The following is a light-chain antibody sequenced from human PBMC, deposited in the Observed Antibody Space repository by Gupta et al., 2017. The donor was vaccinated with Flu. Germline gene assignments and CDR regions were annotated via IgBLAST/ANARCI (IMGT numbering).Light chain of an antibody. CDR2: KAS. CDR1: QDVNTW. J-gene: IGKJ4*01. CDR3: HQYTNYPLT. Sequence: GDRVTITRRASQDVNTWLAWYQQKPGRVPKLLIYKASSLESGIPSRFNGSGSGAEFTLTISSRQPDDCATYYCHQYTNYPLTFGGGTKVEIK. V-gene: IGKV1-5*03.